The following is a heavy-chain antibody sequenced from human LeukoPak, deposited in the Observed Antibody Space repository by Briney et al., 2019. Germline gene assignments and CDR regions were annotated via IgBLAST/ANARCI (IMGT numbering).Heavy chain of an antibody. CDR2: TKQDGSEK. CDR3: ARERLGDDIYLDL. V-gene: IGHV3-7*01. D-gene: IGHD3-3*01. Sequence: GGSLRLSCTASGFTFSHYWMSWVRQAPGKGLEWVANTKQDGSEKYYVDSVRGRFTISRDNAKNSLFLQMNSLRAEDTAVYFCARERLGDDIYLDLWGRGTLVTVSS. CDR1: GFTFSHYW. J-gene: IGHJ2*01.